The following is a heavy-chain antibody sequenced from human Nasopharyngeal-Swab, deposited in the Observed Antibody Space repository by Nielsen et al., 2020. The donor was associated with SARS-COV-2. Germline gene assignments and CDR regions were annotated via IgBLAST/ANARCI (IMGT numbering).Heavy chain of an antibody. CDR3: ARGVVATRGGGRSGMDV. J-gene: IGHJ6*02. CDR2: ISYDGSNK. Sequence: VRQAPGKGLEWVAVISYDGSNKYYADSVKGRFTISRDNSKNTLYLQMNSLRAEDTAVYYCARGVVATRGGGRSGMDVWGQGTTVTVSS. V-gene: IGHV3-30*03. D-gene: IGHD5-12*01.